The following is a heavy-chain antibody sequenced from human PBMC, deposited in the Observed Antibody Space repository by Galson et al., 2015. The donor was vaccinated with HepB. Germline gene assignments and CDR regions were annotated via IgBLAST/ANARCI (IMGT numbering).Heavy chain of an antibody. CDR1: GYTFTQYG. J-gene: IGHJ5*02. V-gene: IGHV1-18*01. CDR3: ARARYRHSAPDH. Sequence: SVNVSCKASGYTFTQYGISWVRQAPGHGLEWMGWISDYNVNTNYAQNLQGRVTMTTDISTTTVYMELRSLRSYDTAVYYCARARYRHSAPDHWGQGTLVTVSS. CDR2: ISDYNVNT. D-gene: IGHD1-14*01.